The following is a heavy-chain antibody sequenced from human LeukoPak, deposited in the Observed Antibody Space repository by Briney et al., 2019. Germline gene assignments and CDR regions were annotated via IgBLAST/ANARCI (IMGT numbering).Heavy chain of an antibody. D-gene: IGHD2-15*01. V-gene: IGHV4-4*07. J-gene: IGHJ4*02. Sequence: SETLSLTCTVSGGSISSYYWSWIRQPAGKGLEWIGRVYTSGNTNYNPSLKSRVTMPVDTSKKQFSLKLSSVTAADTAVYYCARDRQGYYFDYWGQGTLVTVSS. CDR1: GGSISSYY. CDR2: VYTSGNT. CDR3: ARDRQGYYFDY.